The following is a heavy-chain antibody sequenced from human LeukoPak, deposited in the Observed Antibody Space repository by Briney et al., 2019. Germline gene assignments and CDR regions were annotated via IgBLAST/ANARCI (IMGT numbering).Heavy chain of an antibody. Sequence: GGSLRLSCAASGFTLRSYGMNWVRQAPGKGLEWVSYISTSSYYIYYADSVKGRFTIYRDDAKNSLYLQMHSLRTEDTAVYYCARDASGSSTGLIDSWGQGTLVTVSS. CDR2: ISTSSYYI. J-gene: IGHJ4*02. CDR3: ARDASGSSTGLIDS. D-gene: IGHD1-26*01. V-gene: IGHV3-21*01. CDR1: GFTLRSYG.